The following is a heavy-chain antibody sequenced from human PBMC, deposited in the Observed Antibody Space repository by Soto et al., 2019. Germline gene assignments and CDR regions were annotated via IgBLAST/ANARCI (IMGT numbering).Heavy chain of an antibody. D-gene: IGHD3-16*02. CDR1: GFTFTNYG. J-gene: IGHJ4*02. CDR2: IKTSSDNT. CDR3: ARGSWGSIVFEY. V-gene: IGHV1-18*01. Sequence: QVQLVQSGAEVKKPGDSVKVSCKTSGFTFTNYGITWLRQSPGQGLEWMGWIKTSSDNTNYAQKLQGRVTLTTDTSTNTAYMELRSLRSDDTAAYYCARGSWGSIVFEYWGQGTLVTVSS.